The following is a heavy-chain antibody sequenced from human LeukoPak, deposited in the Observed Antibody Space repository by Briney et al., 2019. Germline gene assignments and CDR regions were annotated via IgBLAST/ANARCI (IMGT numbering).Heavy chain of an antibody. CDR2: INPTGGAT. CDR3: ARVGSTIRKTRGYYYYYYMDV. J-gene: IGHJ6*03. Sequence: GASVKVSCKTSGYTFTSYFMFWVRQAPGQGLEWMGIINPTGGATTYGQQFQGRVTMTRDMSTSTIYMELSSLRSEDSAMYYCARVGSTIRKTRGYYYYYYMDVWGKGTTVTVSS. CDR1: GYTFTSYF. D-gene: IGHD5/OR15-5a*01. V-gene: IGHV1-46*01.